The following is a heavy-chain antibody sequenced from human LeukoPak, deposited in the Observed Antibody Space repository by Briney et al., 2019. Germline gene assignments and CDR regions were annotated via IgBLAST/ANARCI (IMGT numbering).Heavy chain of an antibody. CDR1: GYSFTNYM. CDR3: ARSPEHPLVTTWYYGMDV. D-gene: IGHD3-22*01. V-gene: IGHV5-51*01. CDR2: IYPGDSDP. Sequence: GEPLKISCKASGYSFTNYMICWVRQLPGKRLEWMRIIYPGDSDPRYSPSFQGQVTISADKSISTAYLQWSSLKASDTAMYYCARSPEHPLVTTWYYGMDVWGQGTTVTVSS. J-gene: IGHJ6*02.